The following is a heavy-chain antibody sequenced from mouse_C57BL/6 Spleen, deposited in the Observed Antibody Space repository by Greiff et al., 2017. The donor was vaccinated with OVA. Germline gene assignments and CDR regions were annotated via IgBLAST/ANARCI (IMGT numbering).Heavy chain of an antibody. CDR2: ISYDGSN. Sequence: EVQLQQSGPGLVKPSQSLSLTCSVTGYSITSGYYWNWIRQFPGNKLEWMGYISYDGSNNYNPSLKNRISITRDTSKNQFFLKLKSVTTEDTAAYYCAREGNGYYGWYFDVWGTGTTVTVSS. CDR3: AREGNGYYGWYFDV. J-gene: IGHJ1*03. V-gene: IGHV3-6*01. CDR1: GYSITSGYY. D-gene: IGHD2-3*01.